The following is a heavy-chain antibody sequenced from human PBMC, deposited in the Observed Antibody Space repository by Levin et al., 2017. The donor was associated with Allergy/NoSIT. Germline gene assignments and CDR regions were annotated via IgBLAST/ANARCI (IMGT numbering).Heavy chain of an antibody. V-gene: IGHV2-5*02. CDR3: AHSRTLRGSGSYDVDY. CDR2: IYWDDDK. D-gene: IGHD3-10*01. J-gene: IGHJ4*02. CDR1: GFSLSTSGVG. Sequence: SGPTLVKPTQTLTLTCTFSGFSLSTSGVGVGWIRQPPGKALEWLSFIYWDDDKRYIPSLTSRLTITKDTSKNQVVLTMTNMDPVDTGTYYCAHSRTLRGSGSYDVDYWGQGTLVTVSS.